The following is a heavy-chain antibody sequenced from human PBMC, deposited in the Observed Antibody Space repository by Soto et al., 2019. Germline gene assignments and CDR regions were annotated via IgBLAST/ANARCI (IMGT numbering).Heavy chain of an antibody. CDR2: IFPSGNT. CDR1: GGSLTSGTYS. CDR3: ARGREFDS. Sequence: TLSLTCAVSGGSLTSGTYSWNWIRQPPGKGLEWIGYIFPSGNTYYNPSLKSRVSISIDVSKTQFSLNLRSLTAADTAGYYGARGREFDSWGQGTLVTV. J-gene: IGHJ4*02. V-gene: IGHV4-30-2*01.